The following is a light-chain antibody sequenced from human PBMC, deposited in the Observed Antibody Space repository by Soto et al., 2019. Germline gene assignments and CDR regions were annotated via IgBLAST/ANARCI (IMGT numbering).Light chain of an antibody. J-gene: IGKJ4*01. V-gene: IGKV1-5*01. CDR1: QSISTW. CDR3: QQRSSWPPLT. Sequence: GARVTITCRASQSISTWLAWYQQKPGKAPKLLIYDASSLQGGVPPRFSGSGSGTEFSLTISSLQSDDFATYYCQQRSSWPPLTFGGGTKVEIK. CDR2: DAS.